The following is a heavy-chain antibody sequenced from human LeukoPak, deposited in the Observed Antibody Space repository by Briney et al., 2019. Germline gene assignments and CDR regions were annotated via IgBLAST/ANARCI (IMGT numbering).Heavy chain of an antibody. CDR2: IYTSGST. D-gene: IGHD5-12*01. V-gene: IGHV4-4*07. Sequence: SETLSLTCTVSGGSISSYYWSWIRQPAGKGLEWIGRIYTSGSTNYNPSLKSRVTISVDTSKNQFSLKLSSVTAADTAVYYCARVGVATIFSRYYYMDVWGKGTTVTISS. J-gene: IGHJ6*03. CDR1: GGSISSYY. CDR3: ARVGVATIFSRYYYMDV.